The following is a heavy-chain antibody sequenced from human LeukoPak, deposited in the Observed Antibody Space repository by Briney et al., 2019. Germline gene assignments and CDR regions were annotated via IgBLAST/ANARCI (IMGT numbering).Heavy chain of an antibody. Sequence: ASVKVSCKASGYTFISYYMHWVRQAPGQGLEWMGIINPSGGSTSYAQKFQGRVTMTRDTSTSTVYMELSSLRSEDTAVYYCARTPAQYSYGLAFDYWGQGTLVTVSS. V-gene: IGHV1-46*01. CDR1: GYTFISYY. J-gene: IGHJ4*02. CDR3: ARTPAQYSYGLAFDY. CDR2: INPSGGST. D-gene: IGHD5-18*01.